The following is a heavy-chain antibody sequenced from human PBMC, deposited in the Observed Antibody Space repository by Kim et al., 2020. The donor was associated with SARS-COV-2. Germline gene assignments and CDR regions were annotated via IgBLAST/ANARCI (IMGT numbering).Heavy chain of an antibody. CDR1: GITLSSEA. Sequence: GGSLRLSCAASGITLSSEAISWVRQAPGKGLEAVSFTSGRRGVISYADSVKGRFTISADDSKNTQYLQMNSLRVEDTAVYYCARGLGDSSTFDHWGQGTLVTVSS. V-gene: IGHV3-23*01. CDR2: TSGRRGVI. J-gene: IGHJ4*02. CDR3: ARGLGDSSTFDH. D-gene: IGHD3-16*01.